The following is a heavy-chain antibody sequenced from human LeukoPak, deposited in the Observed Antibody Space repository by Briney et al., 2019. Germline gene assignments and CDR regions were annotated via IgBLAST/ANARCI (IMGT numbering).Heavy chain of an antibody. CDR2: IRYDGSNK. CDR1: GFTFSSYG. V-gene: IGHV3-30*02. CDR3: AKAPHFIAVAGTNYYFDY. J-gene: IGHJ4*02. Sequence: GGSLRLSCAASGFTFSSYGMHWVRQAPGKGLEWVAFIRYDGSNKYYADSVKGRFTISRDNSKNALYLQMNSLRAEDTAVYYCAKAPHFIAVAGTNYYFDYWGQGTLVTVSS. D-gene: IGHD6-19*01.